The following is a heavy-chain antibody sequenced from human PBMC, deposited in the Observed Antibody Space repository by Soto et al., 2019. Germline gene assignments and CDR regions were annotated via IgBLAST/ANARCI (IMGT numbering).Heavy chain of an antibody. CDR3: TRDPRMTDF. J-gene: IGHJ4*02. CDR2: ISPGGDII. Sequence: LRLSGAASCFSLRDYYMTWIRQAPGKVLELLSYISPGGDIIKYADPVKGRFIISRDNAKNSLYLHMNSLRAEDTAVYYCTRDPRMTDFWGQGTLVTVSS. CDR1: CFSLRDYY. V-gene: IGHV3-11*01.